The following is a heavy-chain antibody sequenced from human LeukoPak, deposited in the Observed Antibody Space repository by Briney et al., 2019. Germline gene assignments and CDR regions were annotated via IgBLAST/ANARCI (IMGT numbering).Heavy chain of an antibody. CDR3: ARGPSNYFNWFDP. CDR1: GFTFSSYS. J-gene: IGHJ5*02. V-gene: IGHV3-21*01. Sequence: GGSLRLSCAASGFTFSSYSMNWVRQAPGKGLEWVSSISSSSSYIYYAHSVKGRFTISRDNAKNSLYLQMNSLRAEDTAVYYCARGPSNYFNWFDPWGQGTLVTVSS. D-gene: IGHD4-11*01. CDR2: ISSSSSYI.